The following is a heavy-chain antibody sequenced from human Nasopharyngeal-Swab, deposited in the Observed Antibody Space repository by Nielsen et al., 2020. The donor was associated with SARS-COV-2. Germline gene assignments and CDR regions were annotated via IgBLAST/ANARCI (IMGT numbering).Heavy chain of an antibody. Sequence: GESLQISCKPSGFPLASYAVTWVRQAPGRGLEWLGFIATNTYGGTAKYAASVRGRFTISRDDSRNFAYLQMDGLTFDDTALYHCVRGQKAFDVWGQGAMVTVSS. CDR2: IATNTYGGTA. J-gene: IGHJ3*01. V-gene: IGHV3-49*02. CDR3: VRGQKAFDV. CDR1: GFPLASYA.